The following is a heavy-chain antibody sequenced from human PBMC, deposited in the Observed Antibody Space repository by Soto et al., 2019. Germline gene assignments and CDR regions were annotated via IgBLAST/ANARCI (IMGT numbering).Heavy chain of an antibody. V-gene: IGHV3-33*01. Sequence: QVQLVESGGGVVQPGRSLRLSCAASGFTFRSHGMHWVRQAPGKRLEWVAVIWYDGSNKYYADSVKGRFTISRDNSKNTLCLQMISLTAEDTAVYYCAREEIVLMVYAILVGMDVWGQGTTVTVSS. J-gene: IGHJ6*02. CDR3: AREEIVLMVYAILVGMDV. CDR2: IWYDGSNK. CDR1: GFTFRSHG. D-gene: IGHD2-8*01.